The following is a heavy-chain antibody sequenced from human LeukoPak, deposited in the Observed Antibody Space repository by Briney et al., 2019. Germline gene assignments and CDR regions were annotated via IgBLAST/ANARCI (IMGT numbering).Heavy chain of an antibody. V-gene: IGHV5-51*01. CDR2: MYSGDSDT. CDR1: GYSFTSYC. CDR3: ARLWDYYDSSGSGYYMDV. J-gene: IGHJ6*03. Sequence: GESLKSSWKGFGYSFTSYCIGWVRHMPGKGLGWMGSMYSGDSDTIYSLSFQGQVTISAEKSIRTAHLQGSSLKPAHSRMHLCARLWDYYDSSGSGYYMDVWGKRTTVTVSS. D-gene: IGHD3-22*01.